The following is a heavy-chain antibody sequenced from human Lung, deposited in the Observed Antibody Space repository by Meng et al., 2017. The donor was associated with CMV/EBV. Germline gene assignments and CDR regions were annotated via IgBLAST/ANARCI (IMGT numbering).Heavy chain of an antibody. V-gene: IGHV3-23*03. D-gene: IGHD3-3*01. CDR1: GFTFSGYA. Sequence: GGSLRLSCAASGFTFSGYAMSWVRQAPGKGLEWVSVIYSGGSSTYYADSVKGRFTISRDNSKNTLYMQMHSLRAEDTAVYHCEKDRPMYYDFLSGLDYWGQGTLVTVSS. J-gene: IGHJ4*02. CDR3: EKDRPMYYDFLSGLDY. CDR2: IYSGGSST.